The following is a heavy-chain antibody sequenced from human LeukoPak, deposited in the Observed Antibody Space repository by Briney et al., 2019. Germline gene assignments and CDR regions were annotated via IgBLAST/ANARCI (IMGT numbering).Heavy chain of an antibody. CDR3: TREVRFSSSWYGVFDY. CDR1: GFTFSNAW. Sequence: GGSLRPSCEASGFTFSNAWMSWVRQAPGKGLEWVGFIRSKAYGGTTEYAASVKGRFTISRDDSKSIAYLQMNSLKTEDTAVYYCTREVRFSSSWYGVFDYWGQGTLVTVSS. V-gene: IGHV3-49*04. J-gene: IGHJ4*02. D-gene: IGHD6-13*01. CDR2: IRSKAYGGTT.